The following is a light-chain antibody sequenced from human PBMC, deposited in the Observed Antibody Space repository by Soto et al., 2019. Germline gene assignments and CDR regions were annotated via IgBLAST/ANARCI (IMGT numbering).Light chain of an antibody. J-gene: IGLJ3*02. CDR2: EVS. V-gene: IGLV2-14*01. Sequence: QSALTQPASVSGSPGQSITISCTGTSSDVGYYNYVSWYQHHPGKVPKLMIYEVSNRPSGVSNRFSGSKSGNTASLTISGLQAEDEADYYCSSYTTSSTQVFGGGTKLTV. CDR3: SSYTTSSTQV. CDR1: SSDVGYYNY.